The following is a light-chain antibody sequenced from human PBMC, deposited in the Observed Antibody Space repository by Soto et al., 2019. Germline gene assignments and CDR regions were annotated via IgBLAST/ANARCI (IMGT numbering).Light chain of an antibody. CDR3: GSYASTNAGV. Sequence: QSALTQSASVSGSPGQSITISFTGTSSDGGGYNYVSWYQQHPGKAPKLIIYDVSNRPSGVSTRFSGSKSGNTASLTISGLQAEDEADYSCGSYASTNAGVFGGGTQLTVL. V-gene: IGLV2-14*01. CDR2: DVS. CDR1: SSDGGGYNY. J-gene: IGLJ3*02.